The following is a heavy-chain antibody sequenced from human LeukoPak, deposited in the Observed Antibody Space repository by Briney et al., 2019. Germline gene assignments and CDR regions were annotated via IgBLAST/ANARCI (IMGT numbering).Heavy chain of an antibody. J-gene: IGHJ4*02. Sequence: GGSLRLSCAASGFTFSSYAMSWVRQAPGKGLEWVSAISGSGGSTYYADSVKGRFTISRDNSKNTLYLQMSSLRAEDTAVYYCAKDRGGSYYYFDYWGQGTLVTVSS. CDR3: AKDRGGSYYYFDY. V-gene: IGHV3-23*01. CDR1: GFTFSSYA. D-gene: IGHD1-26*01. CDR2: ISGSGGST.